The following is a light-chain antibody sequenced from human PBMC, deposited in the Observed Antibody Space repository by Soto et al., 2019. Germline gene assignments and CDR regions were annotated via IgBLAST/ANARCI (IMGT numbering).Light chain of an antibody. V-gene: IGKV1-5*03. J-gene: IGKJ2*01. CDR1: QSIGRS. Sequence: DIQRTQSPSTMSASVGDRVTITCRASQSIGRSLAWYQQKPWKAPKLLIFNASTLESGVPSRFSGSVSGTEFTLTIHCLKLDDFATYSCQQCVCSSSTFGQGTKIDIK. CDR2: NAS. CDR3: QQCVCSSST.